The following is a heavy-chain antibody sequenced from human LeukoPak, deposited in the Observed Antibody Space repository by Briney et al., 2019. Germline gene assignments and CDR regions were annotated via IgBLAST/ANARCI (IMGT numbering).Heavy chain of an antibody. CDR1: GLTNGGHA. J-gene: IGHJ4*02. D-gene: IGHD6-19*01. Sequence: GGSLRLSCTAPGLTNGGHAMSWFRQAPGKGLEWVGFIRSKAYGETTDYAASVKGRFTISRDDSNSIAYLQMNSLKTKDTAMYYCSRDRDGSGWYYFDSWGQGTLVTVSS. V-gene: IGHV3-49*03. CDR2: IRSKAYGETT. CDR3: SRDRDGSGWYYFDS.